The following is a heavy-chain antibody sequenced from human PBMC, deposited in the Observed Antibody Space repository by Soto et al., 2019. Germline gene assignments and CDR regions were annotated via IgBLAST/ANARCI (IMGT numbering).Heavy chain of an antibody. D-gene: IGHD2-2*01. CDR1: GGTFSSYA. V-gene: IGHV1-69*01. Sequence: QVQLVQSGAEVKKPGSSVKVSCKASGGTFSSYAISWVRQAPGQGLEWMGGIIPIFGTANYAQKFQGRVTITADESTSTAYMELSSLRSEDTAVYYCARGWSRNQPKPSYYGMDVWGQGTTVTVSS. J-gene: IGHJ6*02. CDR2: IIPIFGTA. CDR3: ARGWSRNQPKPSYYGMDV.